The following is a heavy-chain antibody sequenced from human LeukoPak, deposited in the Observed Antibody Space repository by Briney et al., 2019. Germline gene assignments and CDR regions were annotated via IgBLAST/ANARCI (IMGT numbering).Heavy chain of an antibody. Sequence: GGSLRLSCAASGFTFSSYEMNWVRQAPGKGLEWVSYISSSCSTIYYADSVKGRFTISRDNAKNSLYLQMNSLRAEDTAVYYCARVSSSGYYFDYWGQGTLVTVSS. V-gene: IGHV3-48*03. CDR3: ARVSSSGYYFDY. J-gene: IGHJ4*02. D-gene: IGHD3-22*01. CDR1: GFTFSSYE. CDR2: ISSSCSTI.